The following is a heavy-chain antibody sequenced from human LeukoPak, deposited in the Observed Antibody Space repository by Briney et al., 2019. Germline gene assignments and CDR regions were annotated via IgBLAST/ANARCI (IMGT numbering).Heavy chain of an antibody. D-gene: IGHD3-22*01. V-gene: IGHV3-21*01. Sequence: GGSLRLSCAASGFTSSRSNMNWVRQAPGKGLEWVSSITTSSSYIYYADSVKGRFTISRDNAKNSLYLQMNSLRGEDTAVYYCATGGVHYYDSSADYWGQGTLVTVSS. CDR1: GFTSSRSN. J-gene: IGHJ4*02. CDR2: ITTSSSYI. CDR3: ATGGVHYYDSSADY.